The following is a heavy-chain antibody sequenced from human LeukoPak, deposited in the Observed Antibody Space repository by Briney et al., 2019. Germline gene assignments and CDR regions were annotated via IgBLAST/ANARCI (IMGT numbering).Heavy chain of an antibody. CDR2: ISAYNGNT. J-gene: IGHJ5*02. D-gene: IGHD5-18*01. V-gene: IGHV1-18*01. Sequence: ASVKVSCKASGYAFTSYGVRWVRQAPGQGLEWMVWISAYNGNTNYAQKLQGRVTMTTDASTSTAYMELRSLRSDDTAVYYCARGGLYSYGKGRWFDPWGQGTLVTVSS. CDR3: ARGGLYSYGKGRWFDP. CDR1: GYAFTSYG.